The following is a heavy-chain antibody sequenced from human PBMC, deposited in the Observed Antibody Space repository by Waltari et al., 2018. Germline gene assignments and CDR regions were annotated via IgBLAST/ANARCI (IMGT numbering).Heavy chain of an antibody. V-gene: IGHV1-69*10. D-gene: IGHD3-10*01. CDR3: AREGSYGSGSYYGY. Sequence: QVQLVQSGAEVKKPGSSVKVSCKASGGTFSSYAISWVRQAPGQGLELMGGNIPILGRASYEQKFQGRGTITADKSTSTAYMELSSVRSEDTAVYYCAREGSYGSGSYYGYWGQGTLVTVSS. CDR2: NIPILGRA. CDR1: GGTFSSYA. J-gene: IGHJ4*02.